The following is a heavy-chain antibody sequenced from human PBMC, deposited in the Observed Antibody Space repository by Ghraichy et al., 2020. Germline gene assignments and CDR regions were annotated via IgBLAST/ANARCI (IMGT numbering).Heavy chain of an antibody. CDR2: LTGRRATT. D-gene: IGHD2-2*01. CDR3: ARDHGDWSQPYFDY. J-gene: IGHJ4*02. CDR1: GFDFSNYV. Sequence: GRSLRLSCVASGFDFSNYVMSWVRQAPGKGLEWVSGLTGRRATTYYADSVKGRFTISRDNSKNTVYLQMSNLRAEDTALYYCARDHGDWSQPYFDYWGQGTPVTVSS. V-gene: IGHV3-23*01.